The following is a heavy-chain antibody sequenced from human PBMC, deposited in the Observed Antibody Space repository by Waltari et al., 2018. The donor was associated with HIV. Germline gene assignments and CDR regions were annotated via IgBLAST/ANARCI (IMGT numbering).Heavy chain of an antibody. CDR3: ARDRARTTDYYYYGMDV. CDR2: INPNRGGK. Sequence: QVQLVQSGAEVKKPGASVKVSCKASGYTFTGYYMHWVRQAPGQGLAWIGWINPNRGGKNYAQKFQGRVTMTRDTSISTAYMELSRLRSDDTAVYYCARDRARTTDYYYYGMDVWGQGTTVTVSS. CDR1: GYTFTGYY. D-gene: IGHD1-7*01. J-gene: IGHJ6*02. V-gene: IGHV1-2*02.